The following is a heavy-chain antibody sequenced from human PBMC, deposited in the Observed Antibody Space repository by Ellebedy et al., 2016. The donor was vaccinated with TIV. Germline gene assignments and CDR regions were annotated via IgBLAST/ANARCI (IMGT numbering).Heavy chain of an antibody. CDR3: ARDGAVTTVFDY. CDR2: INPNSGGT. Sequence: AASVKVSCKASGGTFSSYSINWVRQAPGQGLEWMRWINPNSGGTNYAQKFQGWVTMTRDTSISTAYMELNRLRSDDTALYYCARDGAVTTVFDYWGQGTLVTVSS. J-gene: IGHJ4*02. D-gene: IGHD4-17*01. CDR1: GGTFSSYS. V-gene: IGHV1-2*04.